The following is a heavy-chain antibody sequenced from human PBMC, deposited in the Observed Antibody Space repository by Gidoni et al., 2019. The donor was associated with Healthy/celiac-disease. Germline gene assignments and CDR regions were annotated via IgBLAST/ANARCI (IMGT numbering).Heavy chain of an antibody. CDR2: ISRCSSTI. J-gene: IGHJ6*02. Sequence: EVQLVESGGGLVQPGGSLRRSCAASGFTFRSYSMNWVRQAPGKGLEGVSYISRCSSTIYYRDSVKGRFPITGNNAKNSLYVKMNRLRDGATAGYYCAGEGGGYCSSTSCYRYYYYGMDVWGQGTTVTVSS. V-gene: IGHV3-48*02. CDR3: AGEGGGYCSSTSCYRYYYYGMDV. CDR1: GFTFRSYS. D-gene: IGHD2-2*02.